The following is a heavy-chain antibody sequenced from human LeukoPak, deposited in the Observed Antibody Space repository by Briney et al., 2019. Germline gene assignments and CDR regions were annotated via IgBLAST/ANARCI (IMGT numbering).Heavy chain of an antibody. CDR2: LYSDGRT. D-gene: IGHD2-15*01. CDR3: ARGGGYYPIDY. CDR1: GFPFSSYW. V-gene: IGHV3-53*01. Sequence: GGSLRLSCVASGFPFSSYWMNWVRQAPGKGLEWVSVLYSDGRTYYADSVKGRFTISRDTSKNTLYLQVNSLRAEDTAVYYCARGGGYYPIDYWGQGTLVTVSS. J-gene: IGHJ4*02.